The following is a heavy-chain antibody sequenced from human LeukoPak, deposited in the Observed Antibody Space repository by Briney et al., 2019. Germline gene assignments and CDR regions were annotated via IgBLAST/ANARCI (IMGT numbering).Heavy chain of an antibody. CDR3: ARRLTVTTFRYYYYYMDV. CDR1: GGSFSGYY. Sequence: SETLSLTCAVYGGSFSGYYWSWIRQPPGKGLEWIGEINHSGSTNYNPSLKSRVTISVDTSKNQFSLKLSSVTAADTAVYYCARRLTVTTFRYYYYYMDVWGKGTTVTISS. CDR2: INHSGST. V-gene: IGHV4-34*01. D-gene: IGHD4-17*01. J-gene: IGHJ6*03.